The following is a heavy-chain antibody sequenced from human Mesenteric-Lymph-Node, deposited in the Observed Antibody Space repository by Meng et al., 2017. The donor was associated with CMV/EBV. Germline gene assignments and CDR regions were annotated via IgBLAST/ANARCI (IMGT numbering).Heavy chain of an antibody. D-gene: IGHD2-2*01. CDR2: ISGGGGTT. CDR1: GFTFSTYA. J-gene: IGHJ4*02. Sequence: GESLKISCTASGFTFSTYAMSWVRQAPGKGLEWVSTISGGGGTTDYADSVKGRFTISRDNSKNTLYLQMNSLRAEDTAVYYCANEGCNSTTCLGYYFDYWGLGTLVTVSS. V-gene: IGHV3-23*01. CDR3: ANEGCNSTTCLGYYFDY.